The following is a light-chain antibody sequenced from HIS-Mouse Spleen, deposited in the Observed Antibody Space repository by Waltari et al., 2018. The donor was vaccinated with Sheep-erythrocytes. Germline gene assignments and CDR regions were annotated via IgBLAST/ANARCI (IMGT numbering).Light chain of an antibody. CDR3: QQSNSTPYT. J-gene: IGKJ2*01. Sequence: DIHITQSPSSLSASVEDRLPFTCRASQSMSSYLDWYQQKPGKAPKLLIYAASSLQSGVPSRFSGSGSGTDFTLTISSLQPEDFATYYCQQSNSTPYTFGQGTKLEIK. V-gene: IGKV1-39*01. CDR2: AAS. CDR1: QSMSSY.